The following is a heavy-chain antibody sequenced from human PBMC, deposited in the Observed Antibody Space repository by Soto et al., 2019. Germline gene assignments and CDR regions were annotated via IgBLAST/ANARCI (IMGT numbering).Heavy chain of an antibody. V-gene: IGHV1-18*04. Sequence: QVQLVQSGAEVKKPGASVKVSCKASGYTFTSYGISWVRQAPGQGLEWMGWLSPYNGNTNYAQKLQGRVTMSTDTSTSTAYMERRSLRADDTAVYYWARVREAVTLDYWGQGTLVTVSS. D-gene: IGHD4-17*01. CDR3: ARVREAVTLDY. CDR2: LSPYNGNT. J-gene: IGHJ4*02. CDR1: GYTFTSYG.